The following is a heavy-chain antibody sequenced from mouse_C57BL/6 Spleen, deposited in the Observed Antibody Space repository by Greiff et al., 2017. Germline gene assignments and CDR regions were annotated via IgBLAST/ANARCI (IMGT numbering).Heavy chain of an antibody. V-gene: IGHV3-6*01. Sequence: EVQLQESGPGLVKPSQSLSLTCSVTGYSNTSGYYWNWIRQFPGNKLEWMGYISYDGSNNYNPSLKNRISITRDTSKNQFFLKLNSVTTEDTATYYCARSNYDYAMDYWGQGTSVTVSS. J-gene: IGHJ4*01. CDR2: ISYDGSN. CDR3: ARSNYDYAMDY. CDR1: GYSNTSGYY. D-gene: IGHD2-5*01.